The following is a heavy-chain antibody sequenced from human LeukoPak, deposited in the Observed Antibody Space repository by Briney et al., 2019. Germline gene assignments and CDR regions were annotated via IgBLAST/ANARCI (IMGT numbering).Heavy chain of an antibody. CDR3: ARDSVHGYYDSSGYSALFDY. CDR2: IKEDGSEK. V-gene: IGHV3-7*01. D-gene: IGHD3-22*01. CDR1: GFTVSSNY. J-gene: IGHJ4*02. Sequence: SGGSLRLSCAASGFTVSSNYMSWVRQAPGKGLEWVANIKEDGSEKYYVDSVKGRFTISRDNAKNSLYLQMNSLRAEDTAVYYCARDSVHGYYDSSGYSALFDYWGQGTLVTVSS.